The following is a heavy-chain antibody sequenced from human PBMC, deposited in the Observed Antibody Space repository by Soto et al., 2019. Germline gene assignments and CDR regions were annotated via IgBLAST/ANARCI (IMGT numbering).Heavy chain of an antibody. CDR3: AGSSKRRVVTAYNWFDP. J-gene: IGHJ5*02. CDR1: GGSISSGGYS. CDR2: IYHSGST. Sequence: SETLSLTCAVSGGSISSGGYSWSWIQQPPGKGLEWIGYIYHSGSTYYNPSLKSRVTISVDTSKNQFSLKLSSVTAADTAVYYCAGSSKRRVVTAYNWFDPWGQGTLVTVSS. D-gene: IGHD1-26*01. V-gene: IGHV4-30-2*01.